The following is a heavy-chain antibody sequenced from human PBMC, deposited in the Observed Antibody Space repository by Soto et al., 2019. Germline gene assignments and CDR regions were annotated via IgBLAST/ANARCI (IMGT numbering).Heavy chain of an antibody. CDR3: TKGGTVPFDY. V-gene: IGHV3-30*18. Sequence: QVEFMQSGGGVVQPGRSLRLSCATSGITFSRYAMHWVRQAPGKRMEWVAVVFFDGQNKYYGDSVKGRFTVSRDNSKNTTYLPMNGLRPEDSGVYYCTKGGTVPFDYWGQGSLVSVSS. CDR1: GITFSRYA. J-gene: IGHJ4*02. CDR2: VFFDGQNK. D-gene: IGHD3-16*01.